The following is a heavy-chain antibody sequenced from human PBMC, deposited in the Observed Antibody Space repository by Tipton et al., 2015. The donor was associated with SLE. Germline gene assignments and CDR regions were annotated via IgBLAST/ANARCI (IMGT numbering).Heavy chain of an antibody. D-gene: IGHD3-22*01. J-gene: IGHJ4*02. CDR3: AREVYDSSGYYADY. CDR2: IYYSGST. CDR1: GGSISSGDYY. Sequence: TLSLTCTVSGGSISSGDYYWSWIRQPPGKSLEWIGYIYYSGSTYYNPSLKSRVTISVDTSKNQFSLKLSSVTAADTAVYYCAREVYDSSGYYADYWGQGTLVTVSS. V-gene: IGHV4-30-4*01.